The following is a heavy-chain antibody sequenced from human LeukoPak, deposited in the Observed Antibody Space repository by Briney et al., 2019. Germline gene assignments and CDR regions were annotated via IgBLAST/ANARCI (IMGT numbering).Heavy chain of an antibody. J-gene: IGHJ6*03. Sequence: SETLSLTCTVSGGSISSSSYYWGWIRQPPGKGLEWIGSIYYSGSTYYNPSLKSRVTISVDTSKNQFSLKLSSVTAADTAVYYCARRQYYYCYMDVWGKGTTVTVSS. CDR2: IYYSGST. V-gene: IGHV4-39*01. CDR1: GGSISSSSYY. CDR3: ARRQYYYCYMDV.